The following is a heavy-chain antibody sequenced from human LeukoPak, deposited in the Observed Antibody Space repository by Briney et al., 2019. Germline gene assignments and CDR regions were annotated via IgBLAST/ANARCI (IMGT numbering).Heavy chain of an antibody. D-gene: IGHD2-2*01. V-gene: IGHV4-4*09. CDR3: ARSPMGYCSSTSCYDYWYFDL. CDR2: IYTSGST. Sequence: SETLSLTCTASGGSISSYYWGWIRQPPGKGLEWIGYIYTSGSTNYNPSLKSRVTISVDTSKNQFSLKLSSVTAADTAVYYCARSPMGYCSSTSCYDYWYFDLWGRGTLVTVSS. CDR1: GGSISSYY. J-gene: IGHJ2*01.